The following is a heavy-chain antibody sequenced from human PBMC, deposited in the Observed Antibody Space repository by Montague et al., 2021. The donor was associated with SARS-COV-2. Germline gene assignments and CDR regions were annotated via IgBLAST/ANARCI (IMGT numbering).Heavy chain of an antibody. CDR2: INHSGST. Sequence: SETRSLTCAVYGGSFNGYYWNWIRQPPGKGLEWIGEINHSGSTNYNPSFKSRVTISVDTSKNQFSLKLSSVTAADTAVYYCVVVPLGPRGRGFDYWGQGTLVTVSS. D-gene: IGHD2-15*01. J-gene: IGHJ4*02. CDR3: VVVPLGPRGRGFDY. CDR1: GGSFNGYY. V-gene: IGHV4-34*01.